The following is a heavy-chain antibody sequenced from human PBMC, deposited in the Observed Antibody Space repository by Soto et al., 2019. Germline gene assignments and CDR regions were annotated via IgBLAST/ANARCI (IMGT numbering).Heavy chain of an antibody. CDR3: AHVYGGYDNFDY. J-gene: IGHJ4*02. V-gene: IGHV2-5*02. D-gene: IGHD5-12*01. CDR2: IYWDDDK. Sequence: QITLKESGPTLVKPTQTLTLTCTFSGFSLSTSGVGVGWIRQPPGKALEWLGLIYWDDDKRYSPSLKSRLTITKDTTKNQVVLTMTNMNPVDTATYYCAHVYGGYDNFDYWGQGTLVTVST. CDR1: GFSLSTSGVG.